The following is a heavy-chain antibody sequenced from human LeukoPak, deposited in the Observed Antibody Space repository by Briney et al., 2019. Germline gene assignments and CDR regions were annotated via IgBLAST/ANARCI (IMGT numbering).Heavy chain of an antibody. V-gene: IGHV4-4*07. J-gene: IGHJ4*02. CDR3: ARGRTWYDFGY. D-gene: IGHD6-13*01. Sequence: SETLSLTCTVSGDSISNYYWGWIRQPAGKGLEWIGRVYTSGTTNYNPSLKSRVTISVDTSKNQFSLKLSSVTAADTAVYYCARGRTWYDFGYWGQGTLVTVSS. CDR2: VYTSGTT. CDR1: GDSISNYY.